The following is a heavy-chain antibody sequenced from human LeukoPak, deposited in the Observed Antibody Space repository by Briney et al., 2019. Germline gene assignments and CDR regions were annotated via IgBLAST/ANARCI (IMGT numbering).Heavy chain of an antibody. V-gene: IGHV1-18*01. CDR3: ARVSDWFGELCHFDC. D-gene: IGHD3-10*01. J-gene: IGHJ4*02. Sequence: GASVKVSCKASGYTFTSYGISWVRQAPGPGLEWMGWISAYNGNTNYAQKLQGRVTMTTDTSTSTAYMELRSLRSDDTAVYYCARVSDWFGELCHFDCWGQGTLVTVSS. CDR1: GYTFTSYG. CDR2: ISAYNGNT.